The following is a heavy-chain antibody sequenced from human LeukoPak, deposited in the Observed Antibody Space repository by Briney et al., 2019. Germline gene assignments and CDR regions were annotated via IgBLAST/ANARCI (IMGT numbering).Heavy chain of an antibody. J-gene: IGHJ4*02. Sequence: GGSLRLSCAASGFTFHDYWMSWVRQAPGKGLEWLASIKPDGSENSYVDSVRGRFTISRDNAKSSLFLQMNSLRAEDTAVYYCARGHGGNYFDSWGQGTLVTVSS. CDR2: IKPDGSEN. V-gene: IGHV3-7*02. CDR1: GFTFHDYW. CDR3: ARGHGGNYFDS. D-gene: IGHD4-23*01.